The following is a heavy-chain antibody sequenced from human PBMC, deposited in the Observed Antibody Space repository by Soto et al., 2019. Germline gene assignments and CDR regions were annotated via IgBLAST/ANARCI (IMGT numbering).Heavy chain of an antibody. CDR2: INPGNGIT. D-gene: IGHD3-22*01. V-gene: IGHV1-3*01. Sequence: ASVKVSCKASGYPFTNYGIHWVRQAPGQRLEWMGWINPGNGITTYSQKFQGGVTITRDPAASTVSMELTNLTSEDTAVYYCARSKYDSSGYYSVYYFDYWGQGSLVTVSS. CDR3: ARSKYDSSGYYSVYYFDY. CDR1: GYPFTNYG. J-gene: IGHJ4*02.